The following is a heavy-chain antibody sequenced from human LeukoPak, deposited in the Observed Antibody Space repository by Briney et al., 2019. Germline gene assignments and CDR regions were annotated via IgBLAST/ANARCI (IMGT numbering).Heavy chain of an antibody. D-gene: IGHD3-10*01. CDR3: AKSGSSPLGGSGSYLYYYYYYMDV. J-gene: IGHJ6*03. V-gene: IGHV3-21*01. CDR1: GFTFNTYN. Sequence: GGSVRLSCAASGFTFNTYNMNWVRQAPGKGLEWVSSISSSSSYIYYADSVKGRFTISRDNAKNSLYLQMNSLRAEDTAVYYCAKSGSSPLGGSGSYLYYYYYYMDVWGKGTTVTISS. CDR2: ISSSSSYI.